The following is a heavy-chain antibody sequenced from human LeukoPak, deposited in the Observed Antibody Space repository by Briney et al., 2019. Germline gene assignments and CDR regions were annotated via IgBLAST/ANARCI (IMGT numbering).Heavy chain of an antibody. CDR1: GYTFTGYY. Sequence: GASVKVFCKASGYTFTGYYMHWVRQAPGQGLEWMGWINPDSGGTNFAQKFQGRVTMTRDTSISTAYMELSRLRSDDTAVYYCGRDFRDSLDYWGQGTLVTVSS. J-gene: IGHJ4*02. V-gene: IGHV1-2*02. CDR2: INPDSGGT. CDR3: GRDFRDSLDY.